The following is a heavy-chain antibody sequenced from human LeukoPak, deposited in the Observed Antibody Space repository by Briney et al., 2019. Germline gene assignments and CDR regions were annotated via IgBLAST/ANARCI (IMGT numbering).Heavy chain of an antibody. Sequence: SETLSLTCTVSGGSISSYYWSWIRQPPGKGLEWIGYIYYSGSTNYNPSLKSRVTISVDTSKNQFSLKLSSVTAADTAVYYCARDPGYTSALGFDYWGQGTLVTVSS. CDR1: GGSISSYY. V-gene: IGHV4-59*01. D-gene: IGHD3-16*01. CDR3: ARDPGYTSALGFDY. CDR2: IYYSGST. J-gene: IGHJ4*02.